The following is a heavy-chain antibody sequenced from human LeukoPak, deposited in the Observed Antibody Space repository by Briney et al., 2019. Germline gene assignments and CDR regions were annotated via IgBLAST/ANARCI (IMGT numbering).Heavy chain of an antibody. J-gene: IGHJ4*02. D-gene: IGHD5-18*01. Sequence: ASVKVSCKASGYTFSDEYTYWVRQAPGQGLEWMGWINTKSGDTRYAQKFQGRVTMTRDTSIGTIFMELSGLRSDDTGVYYCARDGDSPMVDFDYWGQGTLVTVSS. CDR2: INTKSGDT. CDR3: ARDGDSPMVDFDY. V-gene: IGHV1-2*02. CDR1: GYTFSDEY.